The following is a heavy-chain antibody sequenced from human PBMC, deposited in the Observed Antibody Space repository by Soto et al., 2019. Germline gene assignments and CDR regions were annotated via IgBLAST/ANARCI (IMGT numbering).Heavy chain of an antibody. V-gene: IGHV1-18*01. Sequence: ASVKVSCKASGYTFTSYGISWVRQAPGQGLEWMGWISAYNGNTNYAQKLQGRVTMTTDTSTSTAYMELRSLRSDDTAVYYCARDPRTRSGYDFRSRYNWFDPWGQGTLVTVSS. D-gene: IGHD5-12*01. J-gene: IGHJ5*02. CDR3: ARDPRTRSGYDFRSRYNWFDP. CDR2: ISAYNGNT. CDR1: GYTFTSYG.